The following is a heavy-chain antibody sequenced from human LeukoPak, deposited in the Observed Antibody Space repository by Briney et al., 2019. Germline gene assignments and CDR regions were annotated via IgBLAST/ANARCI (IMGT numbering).Heavy chain of an antibody. Sequence: PSETLSLTCTVSGGSISSYYWTWIRQPPGKGLEYIGYVYYSGSTNYNPPLKSRVTISLDMSKNQFSLKLSSVTAADTAVYYCATLLPAAYFDFWGQGTLVTVSS. CDR3: ATLLPAAYFDF. J-gene: IGHJ4*02. V-gene: IGHV4-59*08. D-gene: IGHD2-2*01. CDR1: GGSISSYY. CDR2: VYYSGST.